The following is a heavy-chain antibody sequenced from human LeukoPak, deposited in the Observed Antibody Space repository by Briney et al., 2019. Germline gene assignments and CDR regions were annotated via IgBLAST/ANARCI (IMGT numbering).Heavy chain of an antibody. J-gene: IGHJ4*02. CDR1: GGSISSSSYY. CDR3: ASREIDSSGYYDY. CDR2: IYYSGST. Sequence: SETLSLTCTVSGGSISSSSYYWGWIRQPPGKGLEWIGYIYYSGSTNYNPSLKSRVTISVDTSKNQFSLKLSSVTAADTAVYYCASREIDSSGYYDYWGQGTLVTVSS. D-gene: IGHD3-22*01. V-gene: IGHV4-61*05.